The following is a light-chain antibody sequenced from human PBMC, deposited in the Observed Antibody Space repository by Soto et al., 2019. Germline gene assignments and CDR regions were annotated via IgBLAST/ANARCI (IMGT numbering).Light chain of an antibody. CDR3: MQGTHWPPYT. CDR2: KVS. Sequence: DVVMTRSPLSLPVTLGQPASISCRSSQSLVHSDGKTYLNWFQQRPGQSPRRLIYKVSNRDSGVPDRFSGSGSGTDFTLKISRVEAEDVGVYYCMQGTHWPPYTFGQGTKLEIK. V-gene: IGKV2-30*02. CDR1: QSLVHSDGKTY. J-gene: IGKJ2*01.